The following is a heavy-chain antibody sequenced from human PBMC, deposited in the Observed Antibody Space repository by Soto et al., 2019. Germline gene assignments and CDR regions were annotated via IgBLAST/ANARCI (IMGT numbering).Heavy chain of an antibody. D-gene: IGHD1-1*01. J-gene: IGHJ5*02. V-gene: IGHV4-4*07. CDR3: VRDGTKTLRDWFDP. CDR1: GASISGFY. Sequence: XASLSLTCTVSGASISGFYWSWIRKSAGKGLEWIGRIYATGTTDYNPSLKSRVMMSVDTSKKQFSLKLRSVTAADTAVYYCVRDGTKTLRDWFDPWGQGISVTVSS. CDR2: IYATGTT.